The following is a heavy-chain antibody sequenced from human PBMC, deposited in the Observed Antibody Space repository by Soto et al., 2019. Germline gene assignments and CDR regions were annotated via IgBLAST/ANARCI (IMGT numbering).Heavy chain of an antibody. J-gene: IGHJ4*02. V-gene: IGHV4-34*01. CDR2: INHSGST. CDR1: GGSFSGYY. CDR3: ASRFSDVYYFDY. D-gene: IGHD3-3*01. Sequence: SQTLSLTCAVYGGSFSGYYWSWIRQPPGKGLEWIGEINHSGSTNYNPSLKSRVTISVDTSKNQFSLKLSSVTAADTAVYYCASRFSDVYYFDYWGQGTPVTVSS.